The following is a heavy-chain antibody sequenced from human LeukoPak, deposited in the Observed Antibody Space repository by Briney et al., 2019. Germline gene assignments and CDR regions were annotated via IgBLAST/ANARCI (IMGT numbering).Heavy chain of an antibody. CDR3: AKGPAPRLGEFSYHALVDY. J-gene: IGHJ4*02. CDR1: GFTFSSYP. D-gene: IGHD3-16*02. Sequence: PGGSLRFSGAASGFTFSSYPISWVRKAPGKGLEWVSAIGGSGGSTYYADSVKGRFTISRDNSKNTLYLQMNSLRAEDTAVYYCAKGPAPRLGEFSYHALVDYWGQGTLVTVSS. V-gene: IGHV3-23*01. CDR2: IGGSGGST.